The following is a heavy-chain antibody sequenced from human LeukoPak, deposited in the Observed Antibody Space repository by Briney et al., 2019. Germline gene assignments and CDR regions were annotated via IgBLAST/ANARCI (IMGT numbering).Heavy chain of an antibody. D-gene: IGHD2-2*03. CDR1: GYSFPTYW. CDR2: IYPDESNI. Sequence: GESLKISCMGSGYSFPTYWIAWVRQMPGKGLEWMGIIYPDESNIRYSPSFQGQVTISADRSISTAYLQWSSLKASDTAMYYCARPPSRGYSSSFEYWGQGTLVIVSS. CDR3: ARPPSRGYSSSFEY. V-gene: IGHV5-51*01. J-gene: IGHJ4*02.